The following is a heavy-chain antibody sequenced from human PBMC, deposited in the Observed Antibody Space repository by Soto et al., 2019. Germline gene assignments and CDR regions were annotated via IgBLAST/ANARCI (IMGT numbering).Heavy chain of an antibody. Sequence: ASVKVSCKASGYTFTGYYMHWVRQAPGQGLEWMGWINPNSGGTNYAQKFQGRVTMTRDTSISTAYMELSRLRSDDTAVYYCARVFPTRSGYYYERGYWGQGTLVTVSS. V-gene: IGHV1-2*02. CDR3: ARVFPTRSGYYYERGY. J-gene: IGHJ4*02. D-gene: IGHD3-22*01. CDR2: INPNSGGT. CDR1: GYTFTGYY.